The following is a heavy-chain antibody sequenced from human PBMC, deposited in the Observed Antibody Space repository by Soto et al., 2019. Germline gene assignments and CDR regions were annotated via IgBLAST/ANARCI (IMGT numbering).Heavy chain of an antibody. CDR2: INHSGRT. CDR3: ARGRRYYDSSGSRTFDY. D-gene: IGHD3-22*01. CDR1: GGSFSGYY. V-gene: IGHV4-34*01. J-gene: IGHJ4*02. Sequence: PSETLSLTCAVYGGSFSGYYWSWIRQPPGKGLEWIGEINHSGRTNYNPSLKSRVTISVDTSKNQFSLKLSSVTAADTAVFFCARGRRYYDSSGSRTFDYWGQGTLVTVSS.